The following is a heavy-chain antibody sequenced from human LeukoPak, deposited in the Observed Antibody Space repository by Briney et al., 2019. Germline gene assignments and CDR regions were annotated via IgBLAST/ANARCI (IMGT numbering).Heavy chain of an antibody. D-gene: IGHD3-16*01. V-gene: IGHV3-73*01. J-gene: IGHJ6*03. CDR1: GFTFSGSA. CDR2: IRSKANSYAT. Sequence: GGSLRLSCAASGFTFSGSAMHWVRQASGKGLEWVGRIRSKANSYATAYAASVKGRFTISRDDSKNTAYLQMNSLKTEDTAVYYCTRCGGEVAPRDYYYMDVWGKGTTVTVSS. CDR3: TRCGGEVAPRDYYYMDV.